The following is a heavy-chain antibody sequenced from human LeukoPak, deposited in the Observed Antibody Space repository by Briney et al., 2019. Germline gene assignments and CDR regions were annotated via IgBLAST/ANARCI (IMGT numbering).Heavy chain of an antibody. V-gene: IGHV3-7*04. CDR2: IKQDGSEK. CDR1: GFTFSSYW. D-gene: IGHD1-26*01. J-gene: IGHJ2*01. CDR3: ARGGRLRYSGSYHNYWYFDL. Sequence: QPGGSLRLSCAASGFTFSSYWMSWVRQAPGKGLEWVANIKQDGSEKYYVDSVKGRFTISRDNAKNSLYLQMNSLRAEDTAVYYCARGGRLRYSGSYHNYWYFDLWGRGTLVTVSS.